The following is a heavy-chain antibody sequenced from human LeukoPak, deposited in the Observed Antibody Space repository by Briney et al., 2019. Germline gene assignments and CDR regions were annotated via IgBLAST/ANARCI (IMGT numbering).Heavy chain of an antibody. D-gene: IGHD4-11*01. CDR3: ARGYSRFDY. CDR2: IKQDGSEK. Sequence: GGSLRLSCAASGFTFSNYWMSWVRQAPGKGLEWVANIKQDGSEKYYVDSVKGRFTISRDNAKNSLYVQMNSLRAEDMAVYYCARGYSRFDYWGQGTLVTVSS. V-gene: IGHV3-7*04. J-gene: IGHJ4*02. CDR1: GFTFSNYW.